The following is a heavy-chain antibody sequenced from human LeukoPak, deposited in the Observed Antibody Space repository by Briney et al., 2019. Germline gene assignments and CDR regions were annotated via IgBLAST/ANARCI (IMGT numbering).Heavy chain of an antibody. CDR2: MDPNSGNT. V-gene: IGHV1-8*01. D-gene: IGHD3-9*01. J-gene: IGHJ5*02. Sequence: ASVKVSCKASGYTFTSYGINWVRQATGQGLEWMGWMDPNSGNTGYAQKFQGRVTMTRNTSISTAYMELSSLRSEDTAVYYCARRSFDWLLSGWFDPWGQGTLVTVSS. CDR1: GYTFTSYG. CDR3: ARRSFDWLLSGWFDP.